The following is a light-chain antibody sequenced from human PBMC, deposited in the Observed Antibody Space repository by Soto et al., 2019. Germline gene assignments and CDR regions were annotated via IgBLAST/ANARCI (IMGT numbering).Light chain of an antibody. J-gene: IGKJ2*01. CDR1: QSISRTF. Sequence: EIVLTQSPGTLSLSPGGRATLSCRATQSISRTFLAWYQQKPGQAPKLLIYGTSNRATGVPDRFSGSGSGTDFILNISRLEPEDFAVYYCQQYGSSPPYTFGQGTKLEIK. V-gene: IGKV3-20*01. CDR2: GTS. CDR3: QQYGSSPPYT.